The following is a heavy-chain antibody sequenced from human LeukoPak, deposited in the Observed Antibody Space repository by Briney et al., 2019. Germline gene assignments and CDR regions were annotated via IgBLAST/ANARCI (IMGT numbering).Heavy chain of an antibody. CDR3: ARRDWQPLGVDY. D-gene: IGHD3/OR15-3a*01. Sequence: SETLSLTCAVYGGSFSGYYWSWIRQPPGKGLEWIGEINHSGSTNYNPSLKSRVTISVDTSKNQFSLKLSSVTAADTAVYYCARRDWQPLGVDYWGQGTLATVSS. J-gene: IGHJ4*02. CDR2: INHSGST. CDR1: GGSFSGYY. V-gene: IGHV4-34*01.